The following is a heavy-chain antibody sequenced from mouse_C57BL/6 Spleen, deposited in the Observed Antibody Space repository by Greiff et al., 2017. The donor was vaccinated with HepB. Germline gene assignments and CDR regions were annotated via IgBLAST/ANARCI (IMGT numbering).Heavy chain of an antibody. CDR1: GYTFTDYE. CDR2: IDPETGGT. J-gene: IGHJ1*03. CDR3: TRKSIYYGYYGYFDV. D-gene: IGHD2-2*01. Sequence: VQLQQSGAELVRPGASVTLSCKASGYTFTDYEMHWVKQTPVHGLEWIGAIDPETGGTAYHQKFKGKAILTADKSSSTAYMELRSLTSEDSAVYYCTRKSIYYGYYGYFDVWGTGTTVTVSS. V-gene: IGHV1-15*01.